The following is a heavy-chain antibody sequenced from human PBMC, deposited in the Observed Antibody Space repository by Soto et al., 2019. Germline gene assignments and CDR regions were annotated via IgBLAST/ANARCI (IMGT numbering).Heavy chain of an antibody. V-gene: IGHV1-69*08. CDR3: ARDPSAYDLPAY. Sequence: QVQLVQSGAEVKKPGSSVKVSCKASGGTFSSSTISWVRQAPGQGLEWMGRIIPILGIANYAQKFQGRVTITADKATSTAYMELSSLRSEDTAGYYCARDPSAYDLPAYWGQGTLVTVSS. J-gene: IGHJ4*02. D-gene: IGHD5-12*01. CDR1: GGTFSSST. CDR2: IIPILGIA.